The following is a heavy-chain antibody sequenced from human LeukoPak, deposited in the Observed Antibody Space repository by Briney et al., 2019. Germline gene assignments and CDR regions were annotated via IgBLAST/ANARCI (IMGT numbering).Heavy chain of an antibody. CDR2: IIPSWGTT. Sequence: SVKIPCKASGDTFSATAISWVRQAPGQGLEWMGGIIPSWGTTNYAEQFQGRVTITADASTTAAYMELSSLTFEDTAVYYCARGVRRETSEFDSWGQGTLVIVSS. V-gene: IGHV1-69*13. CDR1: GDTFSATA. CDR3: ARGVRRETSEFDS. J-gene: IGHJ4*02. D-gene: IGHD3-10*02.